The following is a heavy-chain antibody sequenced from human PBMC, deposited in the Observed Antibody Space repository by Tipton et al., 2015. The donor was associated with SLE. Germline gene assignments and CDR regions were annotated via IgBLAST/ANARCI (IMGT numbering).Heavy chain of an antibody. J-gene: IGHJ4*02. D-gene: IGHD3-22*01. V-gene: IGHV4-31*03. Sequence: TLSLTCTVSGGSISSGGYYWSWIRQHPGKGLEWIGYIYYSGSTYYNPSLKSRVTISGDTSKNQFSLTLNSVTAADTAVYFCARQPYYESPFDYWGQGTLVTVSS. CDR1: GGSISSGGYY. CDR3: ARQPYYESPFDY. CDR2: IYYSGST.